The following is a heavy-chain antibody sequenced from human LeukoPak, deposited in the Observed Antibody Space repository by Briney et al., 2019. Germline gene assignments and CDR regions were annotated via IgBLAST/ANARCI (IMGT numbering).Heavy chain of an antibody. CDR3: ARGRLRSVVFEGYYYFMAV. CDR2: VYNGGRT. Sequence: SETLSLTCAVYGGSFNDYFWTWIRQPPGKGLEWIGEVYNGGRTNYNPSLNSRVIISVDTSKKQFSLRLSSVTAADTAVYYCARGRLRSVVFEGYYYFMAVWGKGTTVTVSS. V-gene: IGHV4-34*01. J-gene: IGHJ6*03. CDR1: GGSFNDYF. D-gene: IGHD3-22*01.